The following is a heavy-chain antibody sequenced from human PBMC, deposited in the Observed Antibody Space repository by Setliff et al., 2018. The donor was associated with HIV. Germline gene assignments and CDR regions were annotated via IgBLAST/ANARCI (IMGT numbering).Heavy chain of an antibody. J-gene: IGHJ4*02. CDR2: IYYGGSA. V-gene: IGHV4-31*11. D-gene: IGHD3-10*01. Sequence: PSETLSLTCAVYGGSFSGYYWSWVRQHPGKGLEWIGYIYYGGSAYYNPSLQSRLTISVDPSENHFSLKLSSVTDADTAVYYCVRHYFDSGSPFNFWGQGAPVTVSS. CDR3: VRHYFDSGSPFNF. CDR1: GGSFSGYY.